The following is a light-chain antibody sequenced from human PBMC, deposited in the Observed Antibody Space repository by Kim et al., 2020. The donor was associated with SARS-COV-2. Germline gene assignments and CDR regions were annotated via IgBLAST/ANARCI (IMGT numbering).Light chain of an antibody. V-gene: IGLV6-57*01. CDR2: ENN. J-gene: IGLJ2*01. CDR1: SGSIASNF. Sequence: NFMLTQPHSVSESPGKTVTISCTRSSGSIASNFVQWYQQRPGSSPTTVIYENNQRPSGVPDRFSGSIDRSSNSASLTISGLKTEDEADYYCQSPDSTTVIFGGGTKLTVL. CDR3: QSPDSTTVI.